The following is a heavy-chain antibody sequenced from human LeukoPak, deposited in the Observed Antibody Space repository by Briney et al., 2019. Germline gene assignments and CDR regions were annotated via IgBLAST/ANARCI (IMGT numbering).Heavy chain of an antibody. Sequence: PSETLSLTCTVSGGSISSSSYYWGWIRQPPGKGLEWIGSIYCSGSTYYNPSLKSRVTISVDTSKNQFSLKLSSVTAADTAVYYCARGIEGYSYGYGTLDYWGQGTLVTVSS. V-gene: IGHV4-39*07. D-gene: IGHD5-18*01. J-gene: IGHJ4*02. CDR3: ARGIEGYSYGYGTLDY. CDR2: IYCSGST. CDR1: GGSISSSSYY.